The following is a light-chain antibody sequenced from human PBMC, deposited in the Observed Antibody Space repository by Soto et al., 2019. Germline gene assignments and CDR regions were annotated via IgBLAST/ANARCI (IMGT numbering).Light chain of an antibody. V-gene: IGKV3-20*01. CDR2: AAS. Sequence: EIVLTQSPGTLSLSPGXRATLSCRASQSVSSSYLAWYQQKPGQAPRLLIYAASSRATGVPDRFSGSGSGTDFTLTISRLEPEDFAVYYCQQYGNSLPWTFGQGTKVDIK. CDR3: QQYGNSLPWT. J-gene: IGKJ1*01. CDR1: QSVSSSY.